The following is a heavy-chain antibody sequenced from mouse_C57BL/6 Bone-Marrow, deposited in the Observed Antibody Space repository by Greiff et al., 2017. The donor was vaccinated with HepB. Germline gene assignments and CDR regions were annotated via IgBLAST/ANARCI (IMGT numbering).Heavy chain of an antibody. D-gene: IGHD1-1*01. Sequence: VKLQQPGAELVKPGASVKLSCKASGYTFTSYWMHWVKQRPGRGLEWIGRIDPNRGGTKYNEKFKSKATLTVDKPSSTAYMQLSSLTSEDSAVYYCARLPLYGSSYDYAMDYWGQGTSVTVSS. CDR3: ARLPLYGSSYDYAMDY. CDR1: GYTFTSYW. V-gene: IGHV1-72*01. J-gene: IGHJ4*01. CDR2: IDPNRGGT.